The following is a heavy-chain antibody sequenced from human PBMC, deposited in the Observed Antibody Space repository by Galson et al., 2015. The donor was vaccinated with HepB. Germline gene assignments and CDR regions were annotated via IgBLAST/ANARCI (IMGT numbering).Heavy chain of an antibody. J-gene: IGHJ4*02. CDR1: GDSVSNNNAA. CDR3: AREEAGTYCFDN. D-gene: IGHD6-19*01. V-gene: IGHV6-1*01. CDR2: TYYRSMWYT. Sequence: CAISGDSVSNNNAAWNWIRQSPSRGLEWLGRTYYRSMWYTDYAPSVKSRITVNPYTSTNQFSLEVTSVTPDDTAVYFCAREEAGTYCFDNWGQGTLVTVSP.